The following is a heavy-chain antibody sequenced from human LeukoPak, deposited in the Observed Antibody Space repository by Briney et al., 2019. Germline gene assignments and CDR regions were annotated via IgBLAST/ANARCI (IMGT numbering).Heavy chain of an antibody. V-gene: IGHV1-2*02. CDR1: GYTFNTDG. CDR2: INPNSGGT. CDR3: ASRPGDYLFHYYYMDV. J-gene: IGHJ6*03. Sequence: ASVKVSCKASGYTFNTDGITWVRQAPGQGLEWMGWINPNSGGTNYAQKFQGRVTMTRDTSISTAYMELSRLRSDDTAVYYCASRPGDYLFHYYYMDVWGKGTTVTVSS. D-gene: IGHD3-16*01.